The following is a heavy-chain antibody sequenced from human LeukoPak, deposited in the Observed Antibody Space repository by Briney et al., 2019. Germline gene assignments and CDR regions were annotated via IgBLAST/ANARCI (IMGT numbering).Heavy chain of an antibody. CDR1: GDSVSSNSAA. CDR2: TYYRSKWSN. J-gene: IGHJ5*02. D-gene: IGHD2-2*01. CDR3: ARRLTQYDCFDP. Sequence: PSQTLSLTCAIYGDSVSSNSAAWNWIRQSPSRGLEWLGRTYYRSKWSNNYAISVKRRISITPDTSKNQFSLQLNSVTPEDTAVYYCARRLTQYDCFDPWGQGILVTVSS. V-gene: IGHV6-1*01.